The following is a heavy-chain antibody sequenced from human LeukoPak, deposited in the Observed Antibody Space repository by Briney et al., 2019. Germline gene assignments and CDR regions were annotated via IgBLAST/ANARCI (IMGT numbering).Heavy chain of an antibody. J-gene: IGHJ6*01. D-gene: IGHD2-2*01. CDR3: ARASRTSAFSGTDV. V-gene: IGHV3-53*01. CDR1: GFTVSSNY. CDR2: IYSGGST. Sequence: GGSLRLSCAASGFTVSSNYMSWVRQAPGEGLEWVSVIYSGGSTYYADSVKGRFTISRDNSKNTLYLQMNSLRAEDTAVYYCARASRTSAFSGTDVGGKGTTVTVSS.